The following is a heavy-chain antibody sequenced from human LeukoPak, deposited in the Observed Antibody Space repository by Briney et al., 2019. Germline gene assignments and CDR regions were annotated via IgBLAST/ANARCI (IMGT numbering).Heavy chain of an antibody. CDR1: GFTFSNYA. J-gene: IGHJ4*02. Sequence: GGSLRLACAASGFTFSNYAMRWVRQAPGKGLEWVGVISYDGSNTYYPDSVKGRLTISRDNSKNMLYLQMNSLRTEDTAVYSCARDQSWDYSSGSSFDYWGQGTLVTVSS. D-gene: IGHD3-10*01. CDR3: ARDQSWDYSSGSSFDY. CDR2: ISYDGSNT. V-gene: IGHV3-30*04.